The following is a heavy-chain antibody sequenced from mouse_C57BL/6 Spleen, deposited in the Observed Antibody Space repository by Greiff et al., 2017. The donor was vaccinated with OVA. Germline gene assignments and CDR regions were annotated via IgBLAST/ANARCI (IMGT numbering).Heavy chain of an antibody. Sequence: QVQLQQPGAELVRPGSSVKLSCKASGYTFTSYWMHWVKQRPIQGLEWIGNIDPSDSETHYNQKFKDKATLTVDKSSSTAYMQLSSLTSEDSAVYYCARPYDGYLYYCDYWGQGTTLTVSS. CDR3: ARPYDGYLYYCDY. D-gene: IGHD2-3*01. V-gene: IGHV1-52*01. CDR1: GYTFTSYW. CDR2: IDPSDSET. J-gene: IGHJ2*01.